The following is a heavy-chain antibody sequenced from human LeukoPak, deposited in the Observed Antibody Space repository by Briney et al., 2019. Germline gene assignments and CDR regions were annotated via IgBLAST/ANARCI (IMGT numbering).Heavy chain of an antibody. D-gene: IGHD2-8*02. Sequence: PSETLSLTCTVSGDSISSSSYYWGWIRQPPGKGLEWIGSIYYSGSKYYNPSLKSRVTMSVDTSKNQFSLKLSSVTAADTAVYYCARHGGVGVIPDVDYWGPGTLVTVSS. CDR3: ARHGGVGVIPDVDY. CDR2: IYYSGSK. V-gene: IGHV4-39*01. CDR1: GDSISSSSYY. J-gene: IGHJ4*02.